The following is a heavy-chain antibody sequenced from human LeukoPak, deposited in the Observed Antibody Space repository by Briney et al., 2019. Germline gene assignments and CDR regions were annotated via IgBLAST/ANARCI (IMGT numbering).Heavy chain of an antibody. CDR3: ARDKGERRYFDWVFDN. CDR1: GFTFSNYA. V-gene: IGHV3-23*01. Sequence: GGSLRLSCAASGFTFSNYAMSWVRQAPGKGLKWASTINNNGADTYYADSVKGRFTISRDNSYNTVSLQMNSLRVEDTALYYCARDKGERRYFDWVFDNWGRGTLVTVSS. CDR2: INNNGADT. D-gene: IGHD3-9*01. J-gene: IGHJ4*02.